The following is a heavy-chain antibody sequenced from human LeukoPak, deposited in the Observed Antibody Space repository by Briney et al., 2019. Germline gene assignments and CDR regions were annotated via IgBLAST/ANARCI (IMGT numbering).Heavy chain of an antibody. J-gene: IGHJ4*02. CDR1: GGSFSGYY. V-gene: IGHV4-34*01. Sequence: SETLSLTCAVYGGSFSGYYWSWIRQPPGKGLEWIGEINHSGSTNYNPSLKGRVTISVDTSKNQFSLKLSSVTAADTAVYYCARVRIVGATPFDYWGQGTLVTVSS. D-gene: IGHD1-26*01. CDR3: ARVRIVGATPFDY. CDR2: INHSGST.